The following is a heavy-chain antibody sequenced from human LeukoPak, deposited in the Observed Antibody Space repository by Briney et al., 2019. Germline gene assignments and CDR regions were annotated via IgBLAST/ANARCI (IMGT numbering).Heavy chain of an antibody. V-gene: IGHV3-23*01. J-gene: IGHJ4*02. Sequence: GGSLRLSCAAAGFTFSRNAMIWVRQAPGKGLEWVSAISGSGSDTYYADSVKGRFTIFRDNSKNTVYLRMNSLRAEDTAVYYCAKDPWGSRGYFDYWGQGTLVTVSS. CDR2: ISGSGSDT. CDR3: AKDPWGSRGYFDY. CDR1: GFTFSRNA. D-gene: IGHD7-27*01.